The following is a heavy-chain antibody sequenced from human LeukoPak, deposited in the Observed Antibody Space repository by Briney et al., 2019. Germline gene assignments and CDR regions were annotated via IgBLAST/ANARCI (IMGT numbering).Heavy chain of an antibody. D-gene: IGHD6-19*01. V-gene: IGHV4-39*02. CDR1: GGSISSSSYY. J-gene: IGHJ5*02. Sequence: MPSETLSLTCTVSGGSISSSSYYWGWIRQPPGKGLEWIGSIYYSGSTYYNPSLKSRVTISVDTSKNQFSLKLSSVTAADTAVYYCAREVAGYSSGWFRFDPWGQGTLVTVSS. CDR2: IYYSGST. CDR3: AREVAGYSSGWFRFDP.